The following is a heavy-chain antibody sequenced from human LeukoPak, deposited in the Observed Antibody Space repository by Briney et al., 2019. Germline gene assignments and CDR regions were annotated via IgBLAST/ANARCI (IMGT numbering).Heavy chain of an antibody. CDR1: GGSISSGGYS. CDR3: ARHFPSNGGPIPFDY. D-gene: IGHD2-8*01. CDR2: IYHSGST. J-gene: IGHJ4*02. V-gene: IGHV4-30-2*01. Sequence: SSQTLSLTCAVSGGSISSGGYSWSWIRQPPGKGLEWIGYIYHSGSTYYNPSLKSRVTISVDRSKNQFSLKLSSVTAADTAVYYCARHFPSNGGPIPFDYWGQGTLVTVSS.